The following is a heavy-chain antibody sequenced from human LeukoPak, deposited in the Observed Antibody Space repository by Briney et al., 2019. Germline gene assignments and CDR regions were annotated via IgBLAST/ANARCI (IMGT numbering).Heavy chain of an antibody. CDR1: GFTFSSYW. J-gene: IGHJ4*02. Sequence: PGGSLRLSCAASGFTFSSYWMTWVRQAPGKGLEWIGEISQTEGTRYNPSLESRVTMSVGTSENQLSLKLIFVTAADTAVYYCARIRCGHSGSLCYNHWGLGTLVTVSS. CDR2: ISQTEGT. D-gene: IGHD2-21*01. CDR3: ARIRCGHSGSLCYNH. V-gene: IGHV4-34*01.